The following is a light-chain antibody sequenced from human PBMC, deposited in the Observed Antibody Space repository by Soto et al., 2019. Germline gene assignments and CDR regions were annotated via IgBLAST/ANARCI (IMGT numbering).Light chain of an antibody. CDR1: QSVSSSY. CDR3: HQYGSSPRT. Sequence: EIVLTHSLGTLSLSPWERATLSFSASQSVSSSYLAWYQQKPGQAPRLLIYGASSRATGIPDRFSGSGSGTDFTLTISRLEPEDFAVYYCHQYGSSPRTFGQGTKVDI. V-gene: IGKV3-20*01. J-gene: IGKJ1*01. CDR2: GAS.